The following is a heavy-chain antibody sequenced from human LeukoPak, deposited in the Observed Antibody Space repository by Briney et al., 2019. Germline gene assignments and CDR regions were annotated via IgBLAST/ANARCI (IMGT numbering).Heavy chain of an antibody. Sequence: SETLSLTCALYGGPFSGYYWSWIRQPPGKGLEWIGEINHSGSTNYNPSLKSRVPISVDTSKKQFSLKLRSVTAADPAVYYCAASVSSVVAAKTNWFDPWGQGTLVTVSS. CDR3: AASVSSVVAAKTNWFDP. CDR2: INHSGST. J-gene: IGHJ5*02. D-gene: IGHD2-15*01. V-gene: IGHV4-34*01. CDR1: GGPFSGYY.